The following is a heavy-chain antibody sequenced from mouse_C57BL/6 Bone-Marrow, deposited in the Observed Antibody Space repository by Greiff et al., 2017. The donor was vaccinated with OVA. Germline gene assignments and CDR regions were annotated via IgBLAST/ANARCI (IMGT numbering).Heavy chain of an antibody. CDR3: ALYDGYLYYAMDY. Sequence: VQLKESGAELVKPGASVKLSCTASGFNIKDYYMHWVKQRTEQGLEWIGRIDPEDGETKYAPKFPGKATITADTSSNTAYLPLSSLTSEDTAVYYCALYDGYLYYAMDYWGQGTSVTVSS. J-gene: IGHJ4*01. CDR1: GFNIKDYY. D-gene: IGHD2-3*01. V-gene: IGHV14-2*01. CDR2: IDPEDGET.